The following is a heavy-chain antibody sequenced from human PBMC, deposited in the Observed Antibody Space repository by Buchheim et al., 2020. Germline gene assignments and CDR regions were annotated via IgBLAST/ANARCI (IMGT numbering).Heavy chain of an antibody. Sequence: EVQLLESGGGPVLPGGSLRLSCVGSGFTFSDPYMDWVRQAPGKGLEWIGRCRNRVNGYSTEYVASVRGRFTISRDDSHNSLFLHMNSLRIEDTAVYYCAVPVGYCSGAGCIALYNYGLNVWGQGTT. CDR1: GFTFSDPY. V-gene: IGHV3-72*01. D-gene: IGHD2-15*01. J-gene: IGHJ6*02. CDR3: AVPVGYCSGAGCIALYNYGLNV. CDR2: CRNRVNGYST.